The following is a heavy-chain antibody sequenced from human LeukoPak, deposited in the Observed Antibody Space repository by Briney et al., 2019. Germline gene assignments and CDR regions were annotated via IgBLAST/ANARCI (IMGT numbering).Heavy chain of an antibody. D-gene: IGHD3-16*01. Sequence: PGGSLTLSCAASGFIFTSYSMNWARQAPGKGLEWVGRIKSKCDGGTTDYTATVKGRFTISRDDSKNRVDLQMNSLKTEDTAVYFCTTDPRFWGQGTLVTVSS. CDR3: TTDPRF. J-gene: IGHJ4*02. CDR1: GFIFTSYS. CDR2: IKSKCDGGTT. V-gene: IGHV3-15*01.